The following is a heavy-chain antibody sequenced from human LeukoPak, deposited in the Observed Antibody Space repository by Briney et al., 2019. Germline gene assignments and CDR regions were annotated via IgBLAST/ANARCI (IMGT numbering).Heavy chain of an antibody. CDR1: GYTFTSYG. D-gene: IGHD4-17*01. V-gene: IGHV1-18*01. Sequence: GASVMVSCKASGYTFTSYGISWVRQAPGQGLEWMGWISTYNGNTDYAQKLQGRVTMTTDTSTSTAYMGLRSLRSDDTAVYYCARITQTDYDFDYWGQGTLVIVSS. CDR2: ISTYNGNT. CDR3: ARITQTDYDFDY. J-gene: IGHJ4*02.